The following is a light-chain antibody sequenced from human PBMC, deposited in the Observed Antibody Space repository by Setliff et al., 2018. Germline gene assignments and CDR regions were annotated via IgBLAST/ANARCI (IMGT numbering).Light chain of an antibody. CDR3: SSYTSSSTRV. Sequence: QSALTQPASVSGSPGQSITISCTGSSTDVGRYIFVSWYQQHPGKAPRLTIFDVSNRPSGVSNRFSGSKSGSTASLTISGLQPEDEADYYCSSYTSSSTRVFGTGTKVTVL. V-gene: IGLV2-14*03. CDR1: STDVGRYIF. J-gene: IGLJ1*01. CDR2: DVS.